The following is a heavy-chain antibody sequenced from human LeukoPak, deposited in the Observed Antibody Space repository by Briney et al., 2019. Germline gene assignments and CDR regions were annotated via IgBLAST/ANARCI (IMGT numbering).Heavy chain of an antibody. CDR3: AREIYSGSYNFDY. CDR1: GFTFSSYG. CDR2: IWYDGSNK. D-gene: IGHD1-26*01. V-gene: IGHV3-33*01. J-gene: IGHJ4*02. Sequence: PGRSLRLSCAASGFTFSSYGMHWVRQAPGKGLEWVAVIWYDGSNKYYADSVKGRFTISRDNSKNTLYLQMNSLRAEDTAVYYCAREIYSGSYNFDYWGQGTLVTVSS.